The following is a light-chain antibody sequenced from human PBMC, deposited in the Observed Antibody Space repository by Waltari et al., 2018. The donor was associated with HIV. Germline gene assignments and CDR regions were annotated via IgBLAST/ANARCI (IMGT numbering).Light chain of an antibody. J-gene: IGLJ3*02. CDR1: RSNIGANF. Sequence: QSVLTQPPSTSGTPGQRVTISCSGNRSNIGANFVSWYQQVPGMAPKFLIYRVNERPSGVPDRCSGSKSGTAASLAISRLRAEDEADYFCAAWDDSLNGVVFGAGTKLTVL. CDR2: RVN. V-gene: IGLV1-47*01. CDR3: AAWDDSLNGVV.